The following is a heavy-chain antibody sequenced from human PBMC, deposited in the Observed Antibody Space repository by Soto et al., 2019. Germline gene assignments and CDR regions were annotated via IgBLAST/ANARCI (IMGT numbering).Heavy chain of an antibody. J-gene: IGHJ6*03. CDR3: ARAKGDSYGFRKDYYYYMDV. D-gene: IGHD5-18*01. V-gene: IGHV3-74*01. CDR1: GFTFSSYW. CDR2: INSDGSST. Sequence: GGSLRLSCAASGFTFSSYWMHWVRQAPGKGLVWVSRINSDGSSTSYADSVKGRFTISRDNAKNTLYLQMNSLRAEDTAVYYCARAKGDSYGFRKDYYYYMDVWGKGTTVTVSS.